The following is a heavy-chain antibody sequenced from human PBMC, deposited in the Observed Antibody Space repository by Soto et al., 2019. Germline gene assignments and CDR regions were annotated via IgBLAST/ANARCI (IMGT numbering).Heavy chain of an antibody. D-gene: IGHD6-13*01. CDR3: ASIGPGYSSSWYLGAFDI. CDR1: GGSISSSSYY. J-gene: IGHJ3*02. CDR2: IYYSGST. V-gene: IGHV4-39*01. Sequence: SETLSLTCTVPGGSISSSSYYWGWIRQPPGKGLEWIGSIYYSGSTYHNPSLKSRVTISVDTSKNQFSLKLSSVTAADTAVYYCASIGPGYSSSWYLGAFDIWGQGTMVTV.